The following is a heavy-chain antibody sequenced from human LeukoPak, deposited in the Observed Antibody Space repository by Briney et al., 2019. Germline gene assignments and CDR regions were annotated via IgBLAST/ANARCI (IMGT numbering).Heavy chain of an antibody. CDR1: GDSITGYY. D-gene: IGHD3-22*01. Sequence: PSETLSLTCSGSGDSITGYYWGWIRQPPGKGLGWIDNIYYTGNTYYNSSLKSRVTISLDTSKNQFSLRLSSVTAADTAVYYCARVTGYIVEDYFDYWGQGTLVTVSS. J-gene: IGHJ4*02. CDR2: IYYTGNT. V-gene: IGHV4-39*07. CDR3: ARVTGYIVEDYFDY.